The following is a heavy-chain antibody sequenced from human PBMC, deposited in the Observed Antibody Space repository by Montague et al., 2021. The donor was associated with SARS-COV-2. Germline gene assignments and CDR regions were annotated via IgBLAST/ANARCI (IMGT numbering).Heavy chain of an antibody. D-gene: IGHD3-22*01. CDR3: ARDGYYYDSSGYYDYYYYMDV. Sequence: SLRLSCAASGFTFSSYAMHWVRQAPGKGLEWVAVISYDGSNKYYAGSVKGRFTISRDNSKNTLYLQMNSLRAEDTAVYYCARDGYYYDSSGYYDYYYYMDVWGKGTTVTVSS. V-gene: IGHV3-30*04. CDR2: ISYDGSNK. CDR1: GFTFSSYA. J-gene: IGHJ6*03.